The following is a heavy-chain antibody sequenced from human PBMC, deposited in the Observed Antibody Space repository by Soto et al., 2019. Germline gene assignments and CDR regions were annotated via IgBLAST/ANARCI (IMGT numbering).Heavy chain of an antibody. J-gene: IGHJ4*02. CDR1: GASISSSSYY. D-gene: IGHD1-1*01. V-gene: IGHV4-39*01. CDR2: IYYTGST. CDR3: ARRKGYNWNGEGYFDY. Sequence: SETLSLTCTVSGASISSSSYYWDWIRQPPGKGLEWIGSIYYTGSTYYSPSLKSRVTISVDTSTNQFSLKLSSVTAADTALYYCARRKGYNWNGEGYFDYWGQGMLVTVSS.